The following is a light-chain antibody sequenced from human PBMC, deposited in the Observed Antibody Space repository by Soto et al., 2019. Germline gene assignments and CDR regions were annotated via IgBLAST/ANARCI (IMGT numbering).Light chain of an antibody. CDR2: DAS. Sequence: DIQMTQSPSSLSASVGDRVTITCQASQDINNYLNWYQQKPGKAPKLLIYDASNLETGVPSRFSGSGCGTDFTFTISSLQPEDIATYYCQQYDNLLTFGGGTKVEIK. CDR1: QDINNY. CDR3: QQYDNLLT. V-gene: IGKV1-33*01. J-gene: IGKJ4*01.